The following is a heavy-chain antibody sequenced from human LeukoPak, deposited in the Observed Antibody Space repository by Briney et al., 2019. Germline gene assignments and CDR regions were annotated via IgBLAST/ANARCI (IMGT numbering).Heavy chain of an antibody. CDR2: ISYDGSNK. J-gene: IGHJ6*03. Sequence: GGSLRLSCAASGFTFSSFAMHWVRQAPGKGLEWVALISYDGSNKYYADSVKGRFTISRDNSKNTLYLQMNSLRAEDTALYYCAKDTVKVTTIRRVPHYMDVWGKGTTVTISS. D-gene: IGHD5-12*01. V-gene: IGHV3-30*04. CDR3: AKDTVKVTTIRRVPHYMDV. CDR1: GFTFSSFA.